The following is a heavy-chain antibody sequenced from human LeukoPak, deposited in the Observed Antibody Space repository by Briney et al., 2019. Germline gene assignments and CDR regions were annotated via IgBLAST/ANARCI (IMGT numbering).Heavy chain of an antibody. Sequence: GGSLRLSCAASGFTFSSYAMSWVRQAPGKGLEWVSTISSGVYSTYYADSVKGRFTISRDNSKNTLYLQMNSLRAEDTAVYYCARVADNGEITDAFDIWGQGTMVTVSS. D-gene: IGHD4-17*01. V-gene: IGHV3-23*01. CDR2: ISSGVYST. J-gene: IGHJ3*02. CDR1: GFTFSSYA. CDR3: ARVADNGEITDAFDI.